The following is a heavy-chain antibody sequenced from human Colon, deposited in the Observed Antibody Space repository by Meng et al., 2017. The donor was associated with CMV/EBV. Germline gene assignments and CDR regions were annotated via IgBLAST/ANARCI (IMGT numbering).Heavy chain of an antibody. CDR2: ANHSGDT. D-gene: IGHD1-26*01. J-gene: IGHJ4*02. CDR3: ARDRVLVGTTTPGEF. Sequence: GSLRLSCSVYGGPFSGYYWTWVRQPPGKGLEWIGEANHSGDTNYNPSLKSRVTISVDTSKNQFSLNLSSVTAADTAMYYCARDRVLVGTTTPGEFWGQGTVVTVSS. V-gene: IGHV4-34*01. CDR1: GGPFSGYY.